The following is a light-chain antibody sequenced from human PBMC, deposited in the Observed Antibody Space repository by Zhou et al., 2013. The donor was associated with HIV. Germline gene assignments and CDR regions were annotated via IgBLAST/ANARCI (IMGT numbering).Light chain of an antibody. Sequence: EIVLTQSPTILSLSPGERATLSCRASQSISNYLAWYQQKGGQAPRLLIYGASTRATGIPARFSGSGSGTEFTLTISSLQSEDFAVYYCQQYSNWPPYTFGQGTKLEIK. CDR2: GAS. CDR1: QSISNY. J-gene: IGKJ2*01. CDR3: QQYSNWPPYT. V-gene: IGKV3-15*01.